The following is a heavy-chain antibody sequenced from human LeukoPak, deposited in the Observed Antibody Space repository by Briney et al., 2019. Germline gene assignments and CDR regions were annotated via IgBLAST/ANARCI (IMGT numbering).Heavy chain of an antibody. CDR2: IYYSGST. CDR1: GGSISSCDYS. V-gene: IGHV4-30-4*01. Sequence: SETLSLTCTVSGGSISSCDYSWSWIRQPPGKGLQWIGYIYYSGSTYYNPSLKSRVTISVDTSKNQFSLKLSSVTAADTAVYYCARADGDYEEDYYYGMDVWGQGTTVTVSS. J-gene: IGHJ6*02. CDR3: ARADGDYEEDYYYGMDV. D-gene: IGHD4-17*01.